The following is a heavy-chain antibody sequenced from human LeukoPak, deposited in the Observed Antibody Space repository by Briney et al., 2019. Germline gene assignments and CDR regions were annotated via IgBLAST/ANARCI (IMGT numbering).Heavy chain of an antibody. CDR1: GGSISSYY. CDR2: IYHSGST. CDR3: ARGPGSYGLDV. J-gene: IGHJ6*02. Sequence: SETLSLTCTVSGGSISSYYWSWIRQPPGKGLEWIGYIYHSGSTYYNPSLKSRVSISIDRSNNQFSLKLRSVTAADTAVYYCARGPGSYGLDVWGQGTTVTVSS. V-gene: IGHV4-59*12. D-gene: IGHD3-10*01.